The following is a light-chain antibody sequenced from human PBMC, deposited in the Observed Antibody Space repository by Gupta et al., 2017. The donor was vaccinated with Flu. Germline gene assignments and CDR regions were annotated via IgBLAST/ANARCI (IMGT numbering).Light chain of an antibody. CDR3: RSYTSSSALYV. J-gene: IGLJ1*01. V-gene: IGLV2-14*01. CDR2: EGS. Sequence: SALTQPASVSVSPGQSITIYCTGTSSDVGGYNYVSWYQQHPGKAPKLMMYEGSNRPSGVSNRLAGSKSGNTASLTISGLQDEDEADYYCRSYTSSSALYVFGTGTKVTVL. CDR1: SSDVGGYNY.